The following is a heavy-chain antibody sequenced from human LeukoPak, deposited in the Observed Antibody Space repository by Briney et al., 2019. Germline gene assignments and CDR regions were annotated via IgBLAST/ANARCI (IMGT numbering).Heavy chain of an antibody. J-gene: IGHJ6*02. CDR1: GFTFSSYG. V-gene: IGHV3-30*18. Sequence: GGSLRLSCAASGFTFSSYGMHWVRQAQGKGLEWVAVISYDGSNKYYADSVKGRFTISRDNSKNTLYLQMNSLRAEDTAVYYCAKDQDSSSWLSYYCYGMDVWGQGTTVTVSS. CDR3: AKDQDSSSWLSYYCYGMDV. CDR2: ISYDGSNK. D-gene: IGHD6-13*01.